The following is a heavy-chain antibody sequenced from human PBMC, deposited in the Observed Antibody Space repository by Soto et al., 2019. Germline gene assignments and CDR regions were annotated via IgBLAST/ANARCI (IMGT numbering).Heavy chain of an antibody. D-gene: IGHD3-16*01. V-gene: IGHV3-30*18. CDR2: ISYDGSNK. CDR1: GFTFSSYG. J-gene: IGHJ6*03. Sequence: PGGSLRLSCAASGFTFSSYGMHWVRQAPGKGLEWVAVISYDGSNKYYADSVKGRFTISRDNSKNTLYLQMNSLRAEDTAVYYCAKQGGGTLGLVGYYYYYMDVWGKGTTVTVSS. CDR3: AKQGGGTLGLVGYYYYYMDV.